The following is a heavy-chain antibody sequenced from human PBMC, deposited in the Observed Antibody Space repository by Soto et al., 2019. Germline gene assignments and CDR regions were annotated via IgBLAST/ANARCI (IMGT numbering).Heavy chain of an antibody. CDR3: ARGGDYSYGYYYGMDV. J-gene: IGHJ6*02. Sequence: SETLSLTCAVYGGSFSGYYWSWIRQPPGKGLEWIGEINHSGSTNYNPSLKSRVTISVDTSKNQFSLKLSSVTAADTAVYYCARGGDYSYGYYYGMDVWGQGTTVTVSS. V-gene: IGHV4-34*01. D-gene: IGHD5-18*01. CDR2: INHSGST. CDR1: GGSFSGYY.